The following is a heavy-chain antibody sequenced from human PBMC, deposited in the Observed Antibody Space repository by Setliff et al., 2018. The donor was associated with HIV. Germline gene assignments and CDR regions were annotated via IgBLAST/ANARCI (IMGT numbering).Heavy chain of an antibody. CDR1: GYSFSDDY. Sequence: ASVKVSCKASGYSFSDDYMHWVRQAPGQGLEWMGWINPNSGDTNYAQKFQGRVTMTRDTSISTVYMELSRLITDDTAVYYCVRDRTHQNWGSRGYYYMDVWGKGTTVTVSS. CDR3: VRDRTHQNWGSRGYYYMDV. D-gene: IGHD7-27*01. J-gene: IGHJ6*03. V-gene: IGHV1-2*02. CDR2: INPNSGDT.